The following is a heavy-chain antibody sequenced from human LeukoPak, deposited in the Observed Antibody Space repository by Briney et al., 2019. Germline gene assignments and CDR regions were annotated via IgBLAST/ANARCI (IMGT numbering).Heavy chain of an antibody. D-gene: IGHD1-26*01. CDR1: GLFFSTNW. CDR3: ASWEASTNY. CDR2: IKPDGRDK. Sequence: GGSLRLSCAASGLFFSTNWMSWVRQAPGKGLEWVATIKPDGRDKYYVDSVKGRFTMSKDNGKNSVYLQMNSLRAEDTAVYYCASWEASTNYWGQGTLVTVSS. J-gene: IGHJ4*02. V-gene: IGHV3-7*01.